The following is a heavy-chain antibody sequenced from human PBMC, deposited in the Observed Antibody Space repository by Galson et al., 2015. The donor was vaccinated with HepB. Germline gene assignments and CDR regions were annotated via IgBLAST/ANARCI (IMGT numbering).Heavy chain of an antibody. Sequence: SLRLSCAASGFTFSSYAMHWVRQAPGKGLEYVSAISSNGGSTYYADSVKGRFTISRDNSKNTLYLQMSSLRAEDTAVYYCVKFPLWFGEPTYFDYWGQGTLVTVSS. CDR1: GFTFSSYA. D-gene: IGHD3-10*01. V-gene: IGHV3-64D*06. CDR2: ISSNGGST. J-gene: IGHJ4*02. CDR3: VKFPLWFGEPTYFDY.